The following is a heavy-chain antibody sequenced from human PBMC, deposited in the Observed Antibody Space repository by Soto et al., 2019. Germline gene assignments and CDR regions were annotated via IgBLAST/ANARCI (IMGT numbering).Heavy chain of an antibody. Sequence: EVQLVESGGGLVQPGGSLRLSCAASGFTFSSYSMNWFRQAPGKGLEWVSYISSSSSTIYYADSVKGRFTISRDNAKNSLYLQMNSLRDEDTAVYYCARDRGSYYDSTPGMDVWGQGTTVTVSS. CDR3: ARDRGSYYDSTPGMDV. V-gene: IGHV3-48*02. CDR1: GFTFSSYS. CDR2: ISSSSSTI. D-gene: IGHD3-22*01. J-gene: IGHJ6*02.